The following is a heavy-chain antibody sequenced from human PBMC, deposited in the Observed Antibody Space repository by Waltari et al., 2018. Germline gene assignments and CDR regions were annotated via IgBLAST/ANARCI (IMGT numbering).Heavy chain of an antibody. CDR2: VSFEETTQ. Sequence: QVHLVESGGGVVQPGGSLRLPWAGSGFNFNDSGIHWVRQAPGKGLELLAVVSFEETTQYYADSVKGRFTISRDKSMNTVYLEMNSLRPDDTAMYYCASVTGTGYWGQGTLVTVSS. CDR1: GFNFNDSG. CDR3: ASVTGTGY. D-gene: IGHD1-1*01. J-gene: IGHJ4*02. V-gene: IGHV3-30*03.